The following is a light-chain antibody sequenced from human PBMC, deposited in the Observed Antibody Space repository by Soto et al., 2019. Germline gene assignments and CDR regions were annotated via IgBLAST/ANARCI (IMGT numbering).Light chain of an antibody. CDR3: QQYGVSQWT. CDR2: AAS. J-gene: IGKJ1*01. Sequence: RVMTQSPDTLSVSPGERATLSCRASETVRSNLAWYQQKPGQAPRLLIYAASTRATGIPARFIGNGSGTDFTLTISRLEPEDSAVYYCQQYGVSQWTFGQGTKVDIK. CDR1: ETVRSN. V-gene: IGKV3D-15*01.